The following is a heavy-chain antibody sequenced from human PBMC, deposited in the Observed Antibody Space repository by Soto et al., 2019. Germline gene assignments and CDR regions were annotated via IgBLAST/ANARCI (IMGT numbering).Heavy chain of an antibody. V-gene: IGHV3-33*01. J-gene: IGHJ4*02. D-gene: IGHD1-26*01. CDR1: GFTFSSYG. CDR3: ARMYSGSYNAFDY. Sequence: QVQLVESGGGVVQPERSLRLSCAASGFTFSSYGMHWVRQAPGKGLEWVAVIWYDGSNKYYADSVKGRFTISRDNSKNTLYLQINSLRAEDTAVYYCARMYSGSYNAFDYWGQGTLVTVSS. CDR2: IWYDGSNK.